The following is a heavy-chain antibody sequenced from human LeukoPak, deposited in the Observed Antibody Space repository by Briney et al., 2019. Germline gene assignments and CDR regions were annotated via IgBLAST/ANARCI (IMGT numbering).Heavy chain of an antibody. CDR3: ARAPFYYYMDA. Sequence: PSETLSLTCTVSGGSMSNYYWSWIRQPPGKGLEWIAYILYSGSTNYNPSLKSRVTISIDTSKNQFSLKLSSVTAADTAVYYCARAPFYYYMDAWGKGTTVTVSS. V-gene: IGHV4-59*01. CDR2: ILYSGST. CDR1: GGSMSNYY. J-gene: IGHJ6*03.